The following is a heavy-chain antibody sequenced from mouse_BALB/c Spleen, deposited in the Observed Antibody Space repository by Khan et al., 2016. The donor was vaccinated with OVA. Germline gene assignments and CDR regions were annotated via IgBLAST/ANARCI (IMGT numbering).Heavy chain of an antibody. CDR3: ATVKYLARY. CDR2: IWAGGST. D-gene: IGHD3-3*01. V-gene: IGHV2-9*02. Sequence: QVQLKQSGPGLVAPSQSLSITCTVYGYSLTRYGVHWVRQPPGKGLEWLGLIWAGGSTNYNWALMSRLSISIDNSKSLVFLIMNSLQTDDTALYYCATVKYLARYGGKGTTLTVSS. J-gene: IGHJ2*01. CDR1: GYSLTRYG.